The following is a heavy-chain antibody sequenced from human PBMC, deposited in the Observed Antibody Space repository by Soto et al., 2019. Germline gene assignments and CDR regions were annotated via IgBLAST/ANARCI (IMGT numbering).Heavy chain of an antibody. CDR1: GYTFIGYY. V-gene: IGHV1-2*06. CDR3: ERDPRPLWYFDY. J-gene: IGHJ4*02. Sequence: QVQPVQSGAEVKKPGASVKVSCKASGYTFIGYYIHRVRQAAGQGLVWMGRVTPNSGEVTYGETFQGRVTMTRDTSNNTAYMEFSKLRSDATAVYYCERDPRPLWYFDYWGQGTLVTVSS. D-gene: IGHD6-6*01. CDR2: VTPNSGEV.